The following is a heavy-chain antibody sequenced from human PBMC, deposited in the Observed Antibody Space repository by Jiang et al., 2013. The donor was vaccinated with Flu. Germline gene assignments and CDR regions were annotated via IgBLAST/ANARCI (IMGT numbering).Heavy chain of an antibody. CDR1: GFTFSSYS. D-gene: IGHD1-26*01. CDR2: ISSSSSYI. Sequence: VQLLESGGGLVKPGGSLRLSCAASGFTFSSYSMNWVRQAPGKGLEWVSSISSSSSYIYYADSVKGRFTISRDNAKNSLYLQMNSLRAEDTAVYYCARDEDGSRELLGGDFDYWGQGTRGHRLL. V-gene: IGHV3-21*01. J-gene: IGHJ4*02. CDR3: ARDEDGSRELLGGDFDY.